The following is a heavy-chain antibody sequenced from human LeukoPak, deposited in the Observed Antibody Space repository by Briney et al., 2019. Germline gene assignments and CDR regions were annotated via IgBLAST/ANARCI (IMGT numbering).Heavy chain of an antibody. V-gene: IGHV3-21*01. Sequence: NPGGSLRLSCGASGFTFSSYDMIWVRQAPGMGLEWVSSISSGSTYMHYADSVKGRFTVSRDNAKNSLYLQMNSLRAEDTAVYYCARDRLGATYFDYWGQGTLVTVSS. J-gene: IGHJ4*02. CDR2: ISSGSTYM. CDR1: GFTFSSYD. D-gene: IGHD1-26*01. CDR3: ARDRLGATYFDY.